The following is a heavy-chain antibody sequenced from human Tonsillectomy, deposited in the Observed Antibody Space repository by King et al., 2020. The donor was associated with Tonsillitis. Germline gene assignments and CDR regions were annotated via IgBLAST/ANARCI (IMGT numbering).Heavy chain of an antibody. Sequence: QLVQSGAEVKKPGASVKVSCKVSGYTLTELSIHWVRQAPGKGLEWMGGFDPENGETIYAQKFQGRVTMTEDTSTDTAYMQLSSLRSEDPAVYYCSSFDSGQMPHSFHSLAQGTLVPVSS. CDR1: GYTLTELS. V-gene: IGHV1-24*01. J-gene: IGHJ4*02. CDR2: FDPENGET. D-gene: IGHD1-26*01. CDR3: SSFDSGQMPHSFHS.